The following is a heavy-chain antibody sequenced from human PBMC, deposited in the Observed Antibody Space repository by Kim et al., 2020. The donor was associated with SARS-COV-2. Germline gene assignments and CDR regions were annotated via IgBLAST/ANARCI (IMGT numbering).Heavy chain of an antibody. V-gene: IGHV3-21*01. J-gene: IGHJ6*02. CDR3: ARDQLVDPYYYYYYGMDV. CDR2: ISSSSSYI. Sequence: GGSLRLSCAASGFTFSSYSMNWVRQAPGKGLEWVSSISSSSSYIYYADSVKGRFTISRDNAKNSLYLQMNSLRAEDTAVYYCARDQLVDPYYYYYYGMDVWGQGTTVTVSS. D-gene: IGHD1-26*01. CDR1: GFTFSSYS.